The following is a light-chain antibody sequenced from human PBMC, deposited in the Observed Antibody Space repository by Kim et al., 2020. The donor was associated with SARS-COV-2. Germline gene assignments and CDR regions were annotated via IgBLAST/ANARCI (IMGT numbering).Light chain of an antibody. V-gene: IGKV3-20*01. J-gene: IGKJ1*01. CDR2: GAS. CDR1: QSVSSSY. CDR3: QQYDT. Sequence: TLSLSPGERATLSCMASQSVSSSYLAWYQQKPGQAPRLLIYGASSRATGIPDRFSGSGSGTDFTLTISRLEPEDFAVYYCQQYDTFGQGTKVDIK.